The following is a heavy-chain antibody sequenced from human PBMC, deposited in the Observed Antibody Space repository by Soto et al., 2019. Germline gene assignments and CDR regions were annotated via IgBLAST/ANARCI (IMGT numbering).Heavy chain of an antibody. CDR1: GFSFNTYV. V-gene: IGHV3-30*18. Sequence: GGSLRLSCTDSGFSFNTYVMDWVRQAPGKGLEWVARILYDGSKEYYADPVKGRFTISRDNSKNTLYLQMDRLRVEDTAVHFCAKGLALMADHWGQGTPVTVSS. D-gene: IGHD2-21*01. J-gene: IGHJ4*02. CDR3: AKGLALMADH. CDR2: ILYDGSKE.